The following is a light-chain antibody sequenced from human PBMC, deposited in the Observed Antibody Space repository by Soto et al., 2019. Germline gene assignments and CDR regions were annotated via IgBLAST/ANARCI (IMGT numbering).Light chain of an antibody. V-gene: IGKV3-11*01. J-gene: IGKJ2*01. Sequence: EIVLTQSPATLSLSPGERATLSCRASQSVSRYLVWYQQKPGQAPRLLIYDASNRATGITARFSGSGSGTDFTLTISSLEPEDFAVYYCQQRGNWPRTFGQGTKLEIK. CDR3: QQRGNWPRT. CDR1: QSVSRY. CDR2: DAS.